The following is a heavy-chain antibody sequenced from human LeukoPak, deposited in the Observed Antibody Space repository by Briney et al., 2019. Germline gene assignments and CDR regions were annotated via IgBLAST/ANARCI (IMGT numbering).Heavy chain of an antibody. D-gene: IGHD4-11*01. CDR1: GFTFSRYE. CDR3: ARESNYGGGISDY. V-gene: IGHV3-48*03. Sequence: PGGSLRLSCAASGFTFSRYEMNWVRQAPGKGLEWVSYISGSGTTIYYADSVKGRFTMSRDNAKNSLYLQMNSLRAEDTAVYFCARESNYGGGISDYWGQGTLVTVSS. CDR2: ISGSGTTI. J-gene: IGHJ4*02.